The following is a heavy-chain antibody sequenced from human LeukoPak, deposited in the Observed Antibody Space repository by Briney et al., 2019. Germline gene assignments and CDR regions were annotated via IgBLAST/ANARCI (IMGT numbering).Heavy chain of an antibody. J-gene: IGHJ5*02. CDR1: GYTFTGYY. CDR2: INPNSGGT. CDR3: ARSNGDYERDGWFDP. D-gene: IGHD4-17*01. Sequence: ASVKVSCKASGYTFTGYYMHWVRQAPGQGLEWMGRINPNSGGTNYAQKFQGRVTMTRDTSISTAYMELSRLRSDDTAVYYCARSNGDYERDGWFDPWGQGTPVTVSS. V-gene: IGHV1-2*06.